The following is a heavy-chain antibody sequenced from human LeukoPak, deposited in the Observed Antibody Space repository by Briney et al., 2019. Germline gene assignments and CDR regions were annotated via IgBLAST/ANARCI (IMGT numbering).Heavy chain of an antibody. Sequence: PGGSLRLSCPASRFTLSDLYMTCIRQAPGKGLEWVSSISSSRASYTNYADSVRGRFTISTDIVRNSLYLQMDSLRDEDTAVYYCATGASYFDYWGQRTLVTVSS. J-gene: IGHJ4*02. CDR3: ATGASYFDY. V-gene: IGHV3-11*05. CDR2: ISSSRASYT. CDR1: RFTLSDLY.